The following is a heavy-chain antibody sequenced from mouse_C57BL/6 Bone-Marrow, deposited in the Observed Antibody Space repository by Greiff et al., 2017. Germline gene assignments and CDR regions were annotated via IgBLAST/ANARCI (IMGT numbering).Heavy chain of an antibody. J-gene: IGHJ3*01. CDR1: GFSFTTYA. Sequence: EVQVVESGGGLVQPKGSLKLSCAASGFSFTTYAMNWVRQAPGKGLEWVARIRSKSNNYATYYADSVKDRFTISRDDSESMLYLQMNNLTTEDTAMDYCEPSHCYGSPWFAYWGQGTLVTVAA. D-gene: IGHD1-1*01. V-gene: IGHV10-1*01. CDR2: IRSKSNNYAT. CDR3: EPSHCYGSPWFAY.